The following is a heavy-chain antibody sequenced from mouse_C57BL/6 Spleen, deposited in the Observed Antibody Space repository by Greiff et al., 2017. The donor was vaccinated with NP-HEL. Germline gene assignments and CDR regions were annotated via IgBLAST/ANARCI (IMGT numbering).Heavy chain of an antibody. CDR1: GFTFSDYY. V-gene: IGHV5-16*01. J-gene: IGHJ3*01. Sequence: EVMLVESEGGLVQPGSSMKLSCTASGFTFSDYYMAWVRQVPEKGLEWVANINYDGSSTYYLDSLKSRFIISRDNAKNILYLQMSSLKSEDTATYYCARDQNYSNYAWFAYWGQGTLVTVSA. CDR2: INYDGSST. D-gene: IGHD2-5*01. CDR3: ARDQNYSNYAWFAY.